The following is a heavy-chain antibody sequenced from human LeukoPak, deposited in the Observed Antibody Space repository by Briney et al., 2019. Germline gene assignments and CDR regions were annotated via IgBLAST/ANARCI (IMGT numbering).Heavy chain of an antibody. J-gene: IGHJ5*02. CDR1: GGSISSYY. Sequence: SETLSLTCTVSGGSISSYYWSWIRQPPGKGLEWIGYIYYSGSTNYNPSLKSRVTISVDTSKNQFSLKLSSVTAADTAVYYCARESTWFGELVWFDPWGQGTLVTVSS. D-gene: IGHD3-10*01. V-gene: IGHV4-59*01. CDR2: IYYSGST. CDR3: ARESTWFGELVWFDP.